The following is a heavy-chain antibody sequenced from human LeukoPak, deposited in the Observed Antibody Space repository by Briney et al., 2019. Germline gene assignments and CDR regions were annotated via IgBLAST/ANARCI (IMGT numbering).Heavy chain of an antibody. CDR2: INPRRST. CDR1: GGSFSGYY. D-gene: IGHD2-15*01. Sequence: PSETLSLTCAINGGSFSGYYVTWIRQAPGKGLEWIGEINPRRSTIHNPSLKSRVTISLDTSKNQFSLKLSSVTAADTAVYYCARETKLLTNPQYYFFMDVWGKGTTVTVSS. V-gene: IGHV4-34*01. J-gene: IGHJ6*03. CDR3: ARETKLLTNPQYYFFMDV.